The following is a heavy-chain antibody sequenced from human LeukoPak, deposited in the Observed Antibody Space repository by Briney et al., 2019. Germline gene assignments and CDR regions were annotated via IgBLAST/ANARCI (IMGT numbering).Heavy chain of an antibody. CDR2: TYYRSKWDN. J-gene: IGHJ4*02. CDR3: ARNYYGSGSYYSHFDY. CDR1: GDSVSSNSAT. Sequence: PSQTLSLTCAISGDSVSSNSATWNWIRQSPSRGLEWLGRTYYRSKWDNDYAVSVKSGITINPDTSKNQFSLQLKSVTPKDTAVYYCARNYYGSGSYYSHFDYWGQGTLVTVSS. V-gene: IGHV6-1*01. D-gene: IGHD3-10*01.